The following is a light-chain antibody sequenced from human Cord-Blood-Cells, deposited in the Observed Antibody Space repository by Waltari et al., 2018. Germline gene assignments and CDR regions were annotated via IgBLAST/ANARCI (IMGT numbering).Light chain of an antibody. Sequence: QSVLTQPPSVSGAPGQRVTISCTGSSSHLGAGYDVPRYQQLPGTAPKLLIYGNSNRPSGVPDRFSGSKSGTSASLAITGLQAEDEADYYCQSYDSSLSGSVFGGGTKLTVL. CDR2: GNS. V-gene: IGLV1-40*01. CDR1: SSHLGAGYD. CDR3: QSYDSSLSGSV. J-gene: IGLJ3*02.